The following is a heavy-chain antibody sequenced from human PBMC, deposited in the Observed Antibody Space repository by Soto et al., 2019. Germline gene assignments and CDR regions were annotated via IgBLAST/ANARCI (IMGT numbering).Heavy chain of an antibody. CDR3: ARDTRFYYDSSGQSY. D-gene: IGHD3-22*01. V-gene: IGHV1-18*01. Sequence: ASVKVSCKASGYTFTSYGISWVRQAPGQGLEWMGWISAYNGNTNYAQKLQGRVTMTTDTSTSTAYMELRSLRSDDTAVYYCARDTRFYYDSSGQSYWGQGTLVTVSS. CDR2: ISAYNGNT. CDR1: GYTFTSYG. J-gene: IGHJ4*02.